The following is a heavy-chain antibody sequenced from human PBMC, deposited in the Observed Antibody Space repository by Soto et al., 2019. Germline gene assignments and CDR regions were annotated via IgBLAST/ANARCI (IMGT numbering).Heavy chain of an antibody. CDR3: VRGRVMITFGVVIVIDY. CDR2: INPSGGST. V-gene: IGHV1-46*01. CDR1: GYTFTSYY. D-gene: IGHD3-16*02. Sequence: GASVTVSCKASGYTFTSYYMHWVRQAPGQGLEWMGIINPSGGSTSYAQKFQGRVTMTGNTSITTAYMELSSLRSEDTAVYYCVRGRVMITFGVVIVIDYWGQGSPVTVSS. J-gene: IGHJ4*02.